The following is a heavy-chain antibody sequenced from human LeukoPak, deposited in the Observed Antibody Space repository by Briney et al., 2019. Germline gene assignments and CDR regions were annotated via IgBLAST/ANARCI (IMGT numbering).Heavy chain of an antibody. V-gene: IGHV4-59*01. CDR3: ARRREYGDYWYFDL. Sequence: SETLSLTCTVSGGSISSNYWTWIRQPPGKGLEWIGYIYYSGSTSYNPSLMSRVTFSVDTSRNQFSLRLTSVTAADTAVYYCARRREYGDYWYFDLWGRGTLVTVSS. CDR1: GGSISSNY. D-gene: IGHD4-17*01. J-gene: IGHJ2*01. CDR2: IYYSGST.